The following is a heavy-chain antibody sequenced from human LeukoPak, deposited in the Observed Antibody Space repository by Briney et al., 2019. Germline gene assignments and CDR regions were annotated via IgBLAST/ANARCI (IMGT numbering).Heavy chain of an antibody. CDR3: ARAIHRDVDTAMGVDY. V-gene: IGHV1-8*01. J-gene: IGHJ4*02. Sequence: ASVKVSCKASGYTFTSYDINWVRQATGQGLEWMGWMNPNSGNTGYAQKFQGRGTMTRDTSTSTVYMELSSLRSEDTAVYYCARAIHRDVDTAMGVDYWGQGTLVTVSS. CDR2: MNPNSGNT. D-gene: IGHD5-18*01. CDR1: GYTFTSYD.